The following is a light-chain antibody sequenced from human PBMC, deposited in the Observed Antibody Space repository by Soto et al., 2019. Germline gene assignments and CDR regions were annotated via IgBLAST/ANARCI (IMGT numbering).Light chain of an antibody. Sequence: EIVLTQSPGTLSLSPGERATLSCMSSQSVSSSYLSWYQQKPGQTPRLLIYGVSRRATGIPDRFSGSGSGTEFTLTISSLQSEDFAVYYCQQYNNWPRTFGQGTKVDI. CDR3: QQYNNWPRT. CDR1: QSVSSSY. V-gene: IGKV3-20*01. J-gene: IGKJ1*01. CDR2: GVS.